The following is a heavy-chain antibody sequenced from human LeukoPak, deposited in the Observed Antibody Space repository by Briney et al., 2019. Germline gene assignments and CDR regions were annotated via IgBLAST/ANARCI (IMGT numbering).Heavy chain of an antibody. V-gene: IGHV1-8*01. CDR2: MNPNSGNT. J-gene: IGHJ6*03. Sequence: ASVKVSCKASGYTFTSYDINWVRQATGQGLEWMGWMNPNSGNTGYAQKFQGRVSMTRNTSISTAYMELSSLRSEDTAVYYCARQGAPGYSSSWFLRSYYYYYYYMDVWGKGTTVTVSS. CDR1: GYTFTSYD. CDR3: ARQGAPGYSSSWFLRSYYYYYYYMDV. D-gene: IGHD6-13*01.